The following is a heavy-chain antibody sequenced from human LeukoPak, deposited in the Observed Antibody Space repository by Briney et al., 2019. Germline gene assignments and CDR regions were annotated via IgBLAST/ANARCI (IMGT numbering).Heavy chain of an antibody. CDR2: IYTSGST. Sequence: SESLSLTCTVSGGSISSYYWSWIRQPAGKGLEWIGRIYTSGSTNYNPSLKSRVTMSVDTSKNQFSLKLSSVTAADTAVYYCARSKNWNDDFDYWGQGTLVTVSS. J-gene: IGHJ4*02. V-gene: IGHV4-4*07. CDR3: ARSKNWNDDFDY. D-gene: IGHD1-1*01. CDR1: GGSISSYY.